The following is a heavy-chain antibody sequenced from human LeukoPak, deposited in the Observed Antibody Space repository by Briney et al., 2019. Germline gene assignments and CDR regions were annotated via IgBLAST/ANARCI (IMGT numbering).Heavy chain of an antibody. CDR3: EREGGFYRPRDY. V-gene: IGHV4-4*02. CDR2: VHLDGRT. D-gene: IGHD3-3*01. Sequence: SETLSLTCAVSGGSVSTTNWWTWFRQPPGKGLEFIGEVHLDGRTNYNPSLTGRLTISVDLYENHISLKLTSVTAADTAVYYCEREGGFYRPRDYSGQGTGVTV. CDR1: GGSVSTTNW. J-gene: IGHJ4*02.